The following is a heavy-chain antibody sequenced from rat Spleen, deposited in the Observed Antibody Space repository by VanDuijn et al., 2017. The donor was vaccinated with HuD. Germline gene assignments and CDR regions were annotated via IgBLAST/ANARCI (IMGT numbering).Heavy chain of an antibody. CDR2: ISSGGNT. CDR1: GFSLTSNG. Sequence: QVQLKESGPGLVQPSQTLSLTCTVSGFSLTSNGVSWVRQPPGKGLEWIAAISSGGNTYYNSALKSRQSISRDTSKSQVFLKMNSLQTEDTAIYFCTRTYGGYTSHWFAFWGQGTLVTVSS. CDR3: TRTYGGYTSHWFAF. V-gene: IGHV2S8*01. D-gene: IGHD1-11*01. J-gene: IGHJ3*01.